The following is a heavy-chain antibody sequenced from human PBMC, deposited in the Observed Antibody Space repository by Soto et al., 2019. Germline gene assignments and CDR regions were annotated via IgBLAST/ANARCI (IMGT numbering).Heavy chain of an antibody. V-gene: IGHV1-18*01. Sequence: QVQLVQSGAEVKKPGASVKVSCKASGYTFTSYGISWVRQAPGQGLEWMGWISAYNGNTNYAQKLQGRVTMTTDTFTSTAYMELRSLRSVDTAVYYCARASCSGGSCYSYYFDYWGQGTLVIVSS. CDR2: ISAYNGNT. CDR3: ARASCSGGSCYSYYFDY. D-gene: IGHD2-15*01. J-gene: IGHJ4*02. CDR1: GYTFTSYG.